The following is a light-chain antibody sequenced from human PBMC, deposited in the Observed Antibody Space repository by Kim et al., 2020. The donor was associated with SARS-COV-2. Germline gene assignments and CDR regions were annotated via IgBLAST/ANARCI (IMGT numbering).Light chain of an antibody. J-gene: IGKJ1*01. CDR3: QQYINDPWT. Sequence: ASVGDRVTISGGARETVWSRLDCDLRKPEKAPMLLIYMASSLESGVPSRVSVSGSVTEITLSISSLQPDEIVTYYCQQYINDPWTFGEGTKVYI. CDR2: MAS. V-gene: IGKV1-5*03. CDR1: ETVWSR.